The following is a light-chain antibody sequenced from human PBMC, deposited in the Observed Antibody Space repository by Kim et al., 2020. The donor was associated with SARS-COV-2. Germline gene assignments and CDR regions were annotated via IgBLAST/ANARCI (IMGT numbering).Light chain of an antibody. CDR3: QQYHSFPLT. J-gene: IGKJ4*01. Sequence: DILMTQSPSTVSAYVGDSVTITCRVGQIINGYLAWYQQKPGKPPKFLIYKTSTLEGGVPSRFSGSGSGTDYTLTISSLQPDDFATYYCQQYHSFPLTFGGGTKVDIK. CDR2: KTS. CDR1: QIINGY. V-gene: IGKV1-5*03.